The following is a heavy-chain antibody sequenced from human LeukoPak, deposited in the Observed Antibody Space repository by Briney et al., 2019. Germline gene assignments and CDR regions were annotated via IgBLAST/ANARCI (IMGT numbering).Heavy chain of an antibody. J-gene: IGHJ4*02. V-gene: IGHV4-59*01. CDR3: ARLRWQLVGPYFDY. Sequence: PSETLSLTCSFSGDSISTYYWSWIRQSPGKGLEWIGHIYSSGNTDYNSSLKGRVTISVDTSKSQFSLRLSSVTATDTAVYYCARLRWQLVGPYFDYWGQGILVTVFS. CDR2: IYSSGNT. CDR1: GDSISTYY. D-gene: IGHD1-26*01.